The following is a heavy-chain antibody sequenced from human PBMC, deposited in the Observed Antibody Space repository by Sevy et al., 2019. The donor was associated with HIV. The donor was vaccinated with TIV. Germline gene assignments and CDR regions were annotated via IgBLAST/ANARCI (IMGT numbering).Heavy chain of an antibody. CDR1: GFTFSSYA. Sequence: GGSLRLSCEASGFTFSSYAMHWVRQAPGKGLEWVAIIWSDGYFKYFRDSVKGRFTVSRDNSQNTLYLQMNSLRVEDTAIYYCAKDSGYYDFWSGYYTNYYYYGMDVWGQGTTVTVSS. CDR2: IWSDGYFK. CDR3: AKDSGYYDFWSGYYTNYYYYGMDV. J-gene: IGHJ6*02. D-gene: IGHD3-3*01. V-gene: IGHV3-33*06.